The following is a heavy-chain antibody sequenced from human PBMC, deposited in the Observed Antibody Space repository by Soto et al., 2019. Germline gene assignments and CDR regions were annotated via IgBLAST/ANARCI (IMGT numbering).Heavy chain of an antibody. Sequence: GGSLRLSCAASGFTFSSYAMHWVRQAPGKGLEWVAVISYDGSNKYYADSVKGRFTISRDNSKNTLYLQMNSLRAEDTAVYYCASLRGVLRFLEWFGHSPHYYGMDVWGQGTTVTVSS. CDR2: ISYDGSNK. D-gene: IGHD3-3*01. V-gene: IGHV3-30-3*01. CDR1: GFTFSSYA. CDR3: ASLRGVLRFLEWFGHSPHYYGMDV. J-gene: IGHJ6*02.